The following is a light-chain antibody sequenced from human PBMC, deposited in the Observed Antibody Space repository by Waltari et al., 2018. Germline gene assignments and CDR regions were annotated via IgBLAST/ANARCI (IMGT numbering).Light chain of an antibody. CDR1: NSDVGSYNL. CDR3: SSYAGSGSPRV. Sequence: QSALIQPASVSGSPGQSITMSCTETNSDVGSYNLVSWYQQHPGKAPKFLIYEGSKRALGVSLCFAGSKSGNPAFLDIFGLQADDEADYYCSSYAGSGSPRVFGGGTKLTVL. J-gene: IGLJ3*02. V-gene: IGLV2-23*01. CDR2: EGS.